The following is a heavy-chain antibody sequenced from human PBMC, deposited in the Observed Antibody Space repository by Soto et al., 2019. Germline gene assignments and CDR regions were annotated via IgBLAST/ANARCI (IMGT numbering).Heavy chain of an antibody. CDR1: GGSISSGDYY. D-gene: IGHD6-13*01. V-gene: IGHV4-30-4*01. J-gene: IGHJ5*02. Sequence: SETLSLTCTVSGGSISSGDYYWSWIRQPPGKGLGWIGYIYYSGSTYYNPSLKSRVTISVDTSKNQFSLKLSSVTAADTAVYYCARESRSSWANWFDPWGQGTLVTVSS. CDR3: ARESRSSWANWFDP. CDR2: IYYSGST.